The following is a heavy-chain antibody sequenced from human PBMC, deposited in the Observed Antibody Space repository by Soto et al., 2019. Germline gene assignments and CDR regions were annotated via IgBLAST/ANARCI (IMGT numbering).Heavy chain of an antibody. CDR3: ARRTYCGGDCYSFTDY. Sequence: SETLSLTCTVSGGSISSGGYYWSWIRQHPGKGLEWIGYIYYSGSTYYNPSLKSRVTISVDTSKNQFSLKLSSVTAADTAVYYCARRTYCGGDCYSFTDYWGQGTLVTVSS. J-gene: IGHJ4*02. CDR1: GGSISSGGYY. CDR2: IYYSGST. D-gene: IGHD2-21*02. V-gene: IGHV4-31*03.